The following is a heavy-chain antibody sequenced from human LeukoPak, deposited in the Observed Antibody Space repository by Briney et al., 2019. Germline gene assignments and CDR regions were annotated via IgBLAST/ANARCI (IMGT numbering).Heavy chain of an antibody. V-gene: IGHV4-34*01. J-gene: IGHJ4*02. D-gene: IGHD6-19*01. Sequence: PSETLSLTCAVYGGSFSGYYWSWIRQPPGKGLEWIGEINHSGSTNYNPSLKSRVTISVDTSKNQFPLKLSSVTAADTAVYYCARALGSGWSQREWGQGTLVTVSS. CDR1: GGSFSGYY. CDR2: INHSGST. CDR3: ARALGSGWSQRE.